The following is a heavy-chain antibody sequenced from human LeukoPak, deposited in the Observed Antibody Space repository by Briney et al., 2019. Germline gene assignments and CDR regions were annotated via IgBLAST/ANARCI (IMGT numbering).Heavy chain of an antibody. CDR2: ISGSGGNT. CDR1: GFTFSSYW. V-gene: IGHV3-23*01. Sequence: TGGSLRLSCAASGFTFSSYWMSWVRQAPGKGLEWVSDISGSGGNTYYAASVKGRFTISRDNSKNTLYLQMNSLRVEDAAVYYCAKKYNTGLDPWGQGTLVTVSS. J-gene: IGHJ5*02. D-gene: IGHD1-14*01. CDR3: AKKYNTGLDP.